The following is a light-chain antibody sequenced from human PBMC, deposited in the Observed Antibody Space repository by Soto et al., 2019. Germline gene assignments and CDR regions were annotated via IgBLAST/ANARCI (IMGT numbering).Light chain of an antibody. CDR3: CSYAVSSTYV. J-gene: IGLJ1*01. CDR1: SSDVGSSNL. V-gene: IGLV2-23*01. CDR2: EGS. Sequence: QSALTQPASVSGSPGQSITISCTGTSSDVGSSNLVSWYQQHPGKAPKLMIYEGSKRPSGVSNRFSGSKSGNTASLTISGLQAEDEADYYCCSYAVSSTYVFGTATKLTVL.